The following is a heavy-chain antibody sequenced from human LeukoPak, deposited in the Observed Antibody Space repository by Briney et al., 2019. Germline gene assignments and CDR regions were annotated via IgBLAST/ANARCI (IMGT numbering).Heavy chain of an antibody. Sequence: GGSLRLSCAASGFTFSSYAMHWVRQAPGKGLEWVAVISYDGSNKYYADSVKGRFTISRDNSKNTLYLQMNSLSAEDTAVYYCARGELLPMSFDYWGQGTLVTVSS. J-gene: IGHJ4*02. D-gene: IGHD3-10*01. V-gene: IGHV3-30-3*01. CDR3: ARGELLPMSFDY. CDR1: GFTFSSYA. CDR2: ISYDGSNK.